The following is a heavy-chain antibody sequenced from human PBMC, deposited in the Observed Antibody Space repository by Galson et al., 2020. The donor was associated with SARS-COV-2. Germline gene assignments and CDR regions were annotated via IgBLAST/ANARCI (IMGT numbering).Heavy chain of an antibody. D-gene: IGHD1-26*01. CDR3: ARRFLVGATPAWFDP. CDR2: IYYSGST. CDR1: GGYISSSSYY. J-gene: IGHJ5*02. V-gene: IGHV4-39*01. Sequence: SEPLSLTCTVSGGYISSSSYYWGWIRQPPGKGLEWIGSIYYSGSTYYNLSLKSRVTISVDTSKNQFSLKLSSVTAADTAVYYCARRFLVGATPAWFDPWGQGTLVTVSS.